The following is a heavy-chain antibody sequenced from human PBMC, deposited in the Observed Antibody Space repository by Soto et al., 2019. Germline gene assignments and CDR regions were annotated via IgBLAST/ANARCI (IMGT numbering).Heavy chain of an antibody. D-gene: IGHD3-10*01. CDR1: GFTFSSFG. J-gene: IGHJ4*02. V-gene: IGHV3-30*18. CDR3: AKDHYYGSGSYYFFDY. CDR2: ISYDGSNK. Sequence: QVQLVESGGGVVQPGRSLRLSCAASGFTFSSFGLHWLRQAPGKGLEWVAVISYDGSNKYSADSVKGRFTISRDNSKNMLFLQMNSLRPEDTAVYYCAKDHYYGSGSYYFFDYWGQGTLVTVSS.